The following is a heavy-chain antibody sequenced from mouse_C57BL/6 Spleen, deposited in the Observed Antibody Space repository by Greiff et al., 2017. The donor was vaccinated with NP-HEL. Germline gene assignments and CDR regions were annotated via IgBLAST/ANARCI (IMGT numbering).Heavy chain of an antibody. CDR3: ARHNYGSSYAMDY. V-gene: IGHV1-55*01. D-gene: IGHD1-1*01. Sequence: QVQLQQPGAELVKPGASVKMSCKASGYTFTSYWITWVKQRPGQGLEWIGDIYPGSGSTNYNEKFKSKATLTVDTSSSTAYMQLSSLTSEDSAVYYCARHNYGSSYAMDYWGQGTSVTVSS. CDR2: IYPGSGST. CDR1: GYTFTSYW. J-gene: IGHJ4*01.